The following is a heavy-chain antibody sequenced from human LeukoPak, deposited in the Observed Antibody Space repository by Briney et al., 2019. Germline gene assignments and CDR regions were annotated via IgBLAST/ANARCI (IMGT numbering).Heavy chain of an antibody. V-gene: IGHV1-2*02. Sequence: GASVKVSCKASGYTFTGYYMHWVRQAPGQGLELMGWINPNSGGTNYAQKFQGRVTMTRDTSISTAYMELRRQRSDDAAVYYCARDWYNWNDVGLWFDPWGQGTLVTVSS. CDR1: GYTFTGYY. D-gene: IGHD1-1*01. CDR2: INPNSGGT. J-gene: IGHJ5*02. CDR3: ARDWYNWNDVGLWFDP.